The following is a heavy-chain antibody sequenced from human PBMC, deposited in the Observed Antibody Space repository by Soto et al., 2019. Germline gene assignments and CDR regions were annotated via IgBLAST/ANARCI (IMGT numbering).Heavy chain of an antibody. Sequence: QVQLVESGGGVVQPGRSLRLSCVASGFTFSSYGMHWVRQAPGKGLEWVAVISYDGSNKYYADSVKGRFTISRDNSKNXTXPXXTSPRAEDTAEYYCAKDWDWFGEFIEQDYYYGMDVWGQGTTVTVSS. J-gene: IGHJ6*02. CDR1: GFTFSSYG. CDR3: AKDWDWFGEFIEQDYYYGMDV. CDR2: ISYDGSNK. D-gene: IGHD3-10*01. V-gene: IGHV3-30*18.